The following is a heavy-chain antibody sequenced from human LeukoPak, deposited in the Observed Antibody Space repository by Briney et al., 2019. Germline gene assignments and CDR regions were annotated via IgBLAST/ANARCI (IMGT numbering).Heavy chain of an antibody. CDR3: ARDGTVTPYAFDI. D-gene: IGHD4-17*01. V-gene: IGHV3-53*01. J-gene: IGHJ3*02. Sequence: GSLRLSCAASGLTFSDNYMSWVRQAPGKGLEWVSVIYSGGSTYYADSVKGRFTISRDNSKNTLYLQMNSLRAEDTAVYYCARDGTVTPYAFDIWGQGTMVTVSS. CDR2: IYSGGST. CDR1: GLTFSDNY.